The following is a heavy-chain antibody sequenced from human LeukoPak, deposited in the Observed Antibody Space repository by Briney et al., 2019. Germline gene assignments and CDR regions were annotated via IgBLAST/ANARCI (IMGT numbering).Heavy chain of an antibody. CDR3: ARARSFYSSSFFDY. J-gene: IGHJ4*02. D-gene: IGHD6-6*01. Sequence: SETLSLTCTVSGYSISSGYYWGWIRQPPGKGLEWIGSIYHSGRTFYNPSLKSRVTISVDTSKNQFSLKLTSVTAADTAVYYCARARSFYSSSFFDYWGQGTLVTVSS. CDR2: IYHSGRT. V-gene: IGHV4-38-2*02. CDR1: GYSISSGYY.